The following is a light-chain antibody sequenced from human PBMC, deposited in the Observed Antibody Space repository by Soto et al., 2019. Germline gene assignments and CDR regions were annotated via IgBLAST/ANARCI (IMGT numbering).Light chain of an antibody. CDR1: QSISSW. V-gene: IGKV1-5*03. CDR2: KAS. CDR3: QHYNSYSEA. Sequence: DIQMTQSPSTLSASVVDRVTITCLASQSISSWLAWYQRKPGKAPKLLIYKASSLESGVPSRFSGSGSGTDFTLTINRLQPDDFATYYCQHYNSYSEAFGQGTKVDNK. J-gene: IGKJ1*01.